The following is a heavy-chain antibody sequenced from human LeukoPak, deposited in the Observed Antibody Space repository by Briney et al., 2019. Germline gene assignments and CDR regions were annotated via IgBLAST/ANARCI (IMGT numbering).Heavy chain of an antibody. J-gene: IGHJ4*02. CDR1: GFTFSSYA. V-gene: IGHV3-23*01. CDR2: VSGSGGST. CDR3: AKSFYYNSGSWGIFDY. Sequence: GGSLRLSCAASGFTFSSYAMSWVRQAPGKGLEWVSGVSGSGGSTYYADSVKGRFTISRDNSKNTLYLQMNSLRAEDTAVYYCAKSFYYNSGSWGIFDYWGQGTLVTVSS. D-gene: IGHD3-10*01.